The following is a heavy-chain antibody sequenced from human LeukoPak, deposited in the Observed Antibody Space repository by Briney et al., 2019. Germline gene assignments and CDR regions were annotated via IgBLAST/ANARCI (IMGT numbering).Heavy chain of an antibody. V-gene: IGHV3-13*04. J-gene: IGHJ4*02. CDR2: IGTAGDT. Sequence: QPGGSLRLSCEASGFTFSSYDIQWVRQATGKGLEWVSSIGTAGDTYYAGSVKGRFTLSRKNAKKSSYLQMNNLGAGDTAVYYCARGALGFDYWGQGSLVTVSS. CDR3: ARGALGFDY. CDR1: GFTFSSYD.